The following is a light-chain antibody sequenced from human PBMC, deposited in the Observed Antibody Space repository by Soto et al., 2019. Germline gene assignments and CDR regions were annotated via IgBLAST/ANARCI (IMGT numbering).Light chain of an antibody. V-gene: IGLV1-51*01. CDR3: GTWDSSLSAVV. CDR1: SSNNGNNY. Sequence: QSVLTQPPSVSAAPGQKVTISCSGSSSNNGNNYVSWYQQLPGTAPKLLIYDNNKRPSGIPDRFSGSKSGTSATLCITGLQTGDEADYYCGTWDSSLSAVVFGGGTKVTVL. CDR2: DNN. J-gene: IGLJ2*01.